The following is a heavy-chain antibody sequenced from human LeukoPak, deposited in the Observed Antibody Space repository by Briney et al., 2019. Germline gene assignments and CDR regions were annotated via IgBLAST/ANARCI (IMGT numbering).Heavy chain of an antibody. CDR3: ARDCGTGTPFCY. V-gene: IGHV4-59*02. J-gene: IGHJ4*02. Sequence: SETLSLTCTVSGDFASGYYWSWIRQPPGKGLEWIGYIYYSGSTNYNPSLKSRVTISVDTSKNQFSLKLSSVTAADTAVYYCARDCGTGTPFCYWGQGTLVTVSS. CDR1: GDFASGYY. D-gene: IGHD1-7*01. CDR2: IYYSGST.